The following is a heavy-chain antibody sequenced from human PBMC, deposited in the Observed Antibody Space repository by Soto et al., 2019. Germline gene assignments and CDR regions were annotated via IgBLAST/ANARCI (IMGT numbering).Heavy chain of an antibody. J-gene: IGHJ4*02. Sequence: PSETLSPTCTVSGGSISSGNYYWSWIRQPPGKGLEWIGFMSYSGSTSYNASLKSRVTISVDTSKSQFSLNLSFVTAADTAVYYCATMGTPATGLYYFDNWGQGTLVTVSS. CDR2: MSYSGST. CDR3: ATMGTPATGLYYFDN. CDR1: GGSISSGNYY. D-gene: IGHD1-7*01. V-gene: IGHV4-30-4*01.